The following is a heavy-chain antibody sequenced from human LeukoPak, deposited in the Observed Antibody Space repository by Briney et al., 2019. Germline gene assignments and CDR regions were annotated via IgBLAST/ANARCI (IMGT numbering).Heavy chain of an antibody. CDR2: IIPIFGTA. Sequence: SVKVSCKASGGTFSSYAISWVRQAPGQGLEWMGGIIPIFGTANYAQKFQGRVTITTDESTSTAYMELSSLRSEDTAVYCCALAAAGSDEYYYYYMDVWGKGTTVTVSS. V-gene: IGHV1-69*05. J-gene: IGHJ6*03. CDR3: ALAAAGSDEYYYYYMDV. D-gene: IGHD6-13*01. CDR1: GGTFSSYA.